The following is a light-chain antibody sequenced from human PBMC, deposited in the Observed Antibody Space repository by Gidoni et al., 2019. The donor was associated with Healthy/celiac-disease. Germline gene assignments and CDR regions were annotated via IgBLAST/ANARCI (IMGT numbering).Light chain of an antibody. CDR3: QQRSNWLWT. V-gene: IGKV3-11*01. CDR1: QSVSSY. J-gene: IGKJ1*01. CDR2: DAS. Sequence: EIVLTQSPATLSLSPGERATLSCRARQSVSSYLAWYQQKPGQAPRLLIYDASDRATGIPARFSGSGSGTDFTLTISILEPEDFAVYYCQQRSNWLWTFGQGTKVEIK.